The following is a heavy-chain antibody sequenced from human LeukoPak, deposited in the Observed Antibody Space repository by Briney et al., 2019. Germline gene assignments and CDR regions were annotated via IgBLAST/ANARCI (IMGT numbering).Heavy chain of an antibody. CDR1: GGSISSSSYY. CDR3: ARHIGLGVVSPYSDY. V-gene: IGHV4-39*01. CDR2: VYYSGST. J-gene: IGHJ4*02. Sequence: KASETLSLTCTVSGGSISSSSYYWGWIRQPPGKGLEWIGSVYYSGSTYYNPSLKSRVTISIDTSKSQFSLKLSSVTAADTAAYYCARHIGLGVVSPYSDYWGQGTLVTVSS. D-gene: IGHD2-21*01.